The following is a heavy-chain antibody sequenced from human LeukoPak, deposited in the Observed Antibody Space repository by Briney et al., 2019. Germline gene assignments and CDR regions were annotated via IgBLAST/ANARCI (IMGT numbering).Heavy chain of an antibody. CDR3: IRGGIRVSGIDAFDI. D-gene: IGHD5/OR15-5a*01. CDR2: IGIRDDT. CDR1: GFTFRDYD. V-gene: IGHV3-13*01. J-gene: IGHJ3*02. Sequence: PGGSLRLSCAASGFTFRDYDMHWVRQVPGRGLEWVSAIGIRDDTHYPDSVKGRFTISRESAKNSLYLQMNTLRDGDTAMYYCIRGGIRVSGIDAFDIWGQGTMVTVSS.